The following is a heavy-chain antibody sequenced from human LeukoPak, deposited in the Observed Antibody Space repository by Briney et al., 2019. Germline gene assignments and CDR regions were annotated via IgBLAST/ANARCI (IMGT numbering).Heavy chain of an antibody. D-gene: IGHD3-10*02. J-gene: IGHJ4*02. CDR2: IRSDGSNT. CDR1: GFTFSTYG. V-gene: IGHV3-33*01. Sequence: GGSLRLSCAASGFTFSTYGMHWVRQAPGKVLEWVAVIRSDGSNTYSADSVRGRFTISRDNSKNTLFLQMSSLTAEDTAIYYCARGNMLRDIDYWGQGTLVTVSS. CDR3: ARGNMLRDIDY.